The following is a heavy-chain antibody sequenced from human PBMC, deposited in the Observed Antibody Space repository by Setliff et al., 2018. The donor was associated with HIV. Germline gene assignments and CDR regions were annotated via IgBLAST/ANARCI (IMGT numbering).Heavy chain of an antibody. Sequence: GESLKISCTASGFTFGDYAMTWVRQAPGKGLEWVSFIRNKAYGGTTEYAASVKGRFTMSRDDSKGIVYLQMNSLKTDDTAVYYCTRESGGATDYWGQGTLVTVSS. CDR1: GFTFGDYA. D-gene: IGHD3-16*01. CDR3: TRESGGATDY. V-gene: IGHV3-49*04. J-gene: IGHJ4*02. CDR2: IRNKAYGGTT.